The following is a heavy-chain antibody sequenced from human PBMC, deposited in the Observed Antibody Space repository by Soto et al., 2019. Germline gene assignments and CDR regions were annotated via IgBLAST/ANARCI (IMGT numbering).Heavy chain of an antibody. J-gene: IGHJ1*01. CDR1: GFAFNSHW. D-gene: IGHD3-16*02. Sequence: EVQLVESGGGLVQPGGSLRLSCAASGFAFNSHWMHWVRQAPGKGLVWVSRINSDGTSTDYAESVKGRFTISRDNAKNTLYLQMNSLGVEDTGVYYFGSPERASFRYTVAYCGQGTLVTVAS. CDR2: INSDGTST. V-gene: IGHV3-74*01. CDR3: GSPERASFRYTVAY.